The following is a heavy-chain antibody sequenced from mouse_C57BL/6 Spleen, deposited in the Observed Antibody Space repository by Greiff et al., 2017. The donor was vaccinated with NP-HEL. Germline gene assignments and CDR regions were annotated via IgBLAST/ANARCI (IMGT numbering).Heavy chain of an antibody. CDR1: GYSITSGYY. CDR2: ISYDGSN. CDR3: ARGEKRAMDY. J-gene: IGHJ4*01. V-gene: IGHV3-6*01. Sequence: VQLQQSGPGLVKPSQSLSLTCSVTGYSITSGYYWNWIRQFPGNKLEWMGYISYDGSNNYNPSLKNRISITRDTSKNPLFLKLNSVTTEDTATYYCARGEKRAMDYWGQGTSVTVSS.